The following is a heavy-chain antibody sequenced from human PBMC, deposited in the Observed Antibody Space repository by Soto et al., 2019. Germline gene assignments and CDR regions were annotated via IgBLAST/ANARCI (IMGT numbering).Heavy chain of an antibody. V-gene: IGHV1-2*04. Sequence: ASVKVSCKASGYTFTGYYMHWVRQAPGQGLERMRWINPNSGGTNYAQKFQGWVTMTRDTSISTAYMELSRLRSDDTAVYYCARDMVDCSSTSCYAGIYYYYYGMDVWGQGTTVTVSS. J-gene: IGHJ6*02. CDR2: INPNSGGT. D-gene: IGHD2-2*01. CDR3: ARDMVDCSSTSCYAGIYYYYYGMDV. CDR1: GYTFTGYY.